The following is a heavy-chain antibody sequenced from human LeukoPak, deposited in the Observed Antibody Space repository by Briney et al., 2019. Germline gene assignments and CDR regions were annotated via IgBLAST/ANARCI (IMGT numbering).Heavy chain of an antibody. CDR1: GFTFSSYA. J-gene: IGHJ4*02. CDR2: ISGSGGST. D-gene: IGHD5-18*01. V-gene: IGHV3-23*01. Sequence: TGGSLRLSWAASGFTFSSYAMSWVRQAPGKGLEWVSAISGSGGSTYYADSVKGRFTISRDNSKNTLYLQMNSLRAEDTAVYYCTRLNVDTAMKEQNTDDYWGQGTLVTVSS. CDR3: TRLNVDTAMKEQNTDDY.